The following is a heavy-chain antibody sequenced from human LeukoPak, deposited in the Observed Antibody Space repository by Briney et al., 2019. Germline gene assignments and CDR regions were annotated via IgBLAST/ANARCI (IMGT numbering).Heavy chain of an antibody. V-gene: IGHV4-4*07. CDR3: ARDRYYYGSESFYFDY. CDR1: GVSISSYY. Sequence: PSETLSLTCTVSGVSISSYYWSWIRQPAGKGLEWIGRIYTSGSTNYNPSLKSRVTMSVDTSKNQFSPKLSSVTAADTAVYYCARDRYYYGSESFYFDYWGQGTLVTASS. CDR2: IYTSGST. J-gene: IGHJ4*02. D-gene: IGHD3-10*01.